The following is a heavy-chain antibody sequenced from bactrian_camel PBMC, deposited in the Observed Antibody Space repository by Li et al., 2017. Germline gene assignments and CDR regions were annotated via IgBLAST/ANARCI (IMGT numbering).Heavy chain of an antibody. CDR2: IYIMGRNT. D-gene: IGHD1*01. CDR3: AAGLSVPNVPNLALETRRYHY. Sequence: HVQLVESGGDSVQPGGSLRLSCVASGNTGWPNFMGWFRQSPGKEREAVATIYIMGRNTYYADSVMGRFTISQDNAKNTVYLQMNSLKPEDTAMYYCAAGLSVPNVPNLALETRRYHYWGQGTQVTVS. V-gene: IGHV3-2*01. J-gene: IGHJ4*01. CDR1: GNTGWPNF.